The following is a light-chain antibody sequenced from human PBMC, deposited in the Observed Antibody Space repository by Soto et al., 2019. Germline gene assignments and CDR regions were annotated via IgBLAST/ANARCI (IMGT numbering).Light chain of an antibody. V-gene: IGKV3-15*01. Sequence: DIELTQSPGTLSLSPGERATLSCRASQSVSSNLGWYQQKPGQAPRLLIYGASTRATGIPARFSGSGSGTELTFTISSLKSEDFAVETCQQYHSCTTPWTFGQGTKVDIK. CDR3: QQYHSCTTPWT. CDR1: QSVSSN. J-gene: IGKJ1*01. CDR2: GAS.